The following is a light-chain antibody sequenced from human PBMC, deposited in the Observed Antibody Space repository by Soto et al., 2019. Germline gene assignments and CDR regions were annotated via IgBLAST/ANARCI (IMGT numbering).Light chain of an antibody. CDR3: QSYDSSLSGPRYV. Sequence: QAVVTQPPSVSGAPGQRVTISCIGSSSNIGAGYDVHWYQQLPGTAPKLLIYGNSNRPSGVPDRFSGSKSGTSASLAITGLQAEDEADYYCQSYDSSLSGPRYVFGTGTKLTVL. V-gene: IGLV1-40*01. CDR2: GNS. CDR1: SSNIGAGYD. J-gene: IGLJ1*01.